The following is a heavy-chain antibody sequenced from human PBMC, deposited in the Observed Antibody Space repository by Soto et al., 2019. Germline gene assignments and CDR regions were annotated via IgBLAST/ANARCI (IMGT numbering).Heavy chain of an antibody. Sequence: PGGSLRLSCAASGFTFSSYAMHWVRRAPGKGLEWVAVISYDGSNKYYADSVKGRFTISRDNSKNTLYLQMNSLRAEDTAVYYCARDKTGGMDVWGQGTTVTVSS. CDR1: GFTFSSYA. V-gene: IGHV3-30-3*01. J-gene: IGHJ6*02. CDR2: ISYDGSNK. CDR3: ARDKTGGMDV.